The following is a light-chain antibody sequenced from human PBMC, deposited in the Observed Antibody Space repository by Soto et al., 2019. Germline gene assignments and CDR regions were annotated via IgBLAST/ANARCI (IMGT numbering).Light chain of an antibody. J-gene: IGKJ1*01. V-gene: IGKV4-1*01. CDR2: WAS. Sequence: DIVMTQSPDSLAVSLGERATINCKSSQSIFYSSNNKNYLAWFQQKLGQPPKLLIYWASTRESGVPDRFSGSGSGTDFTLTISGLQAEDVAVYYCQQYYSAPTWTFGQGTKVEIK. CDR1: QSIFYSSNNKNY. CDR3: QQYYSAPTWT.